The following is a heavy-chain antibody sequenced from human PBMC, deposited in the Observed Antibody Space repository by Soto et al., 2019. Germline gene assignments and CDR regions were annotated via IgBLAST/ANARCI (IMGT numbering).Heavy chain of an antibody. J-gene: IGHJ5*01. CDR1: GGAISSSSYY. CDR3: ARNYWTADIIYNCFDL. D-gene: IGHD2-2*01. Sequence: SETLSLTCTVSGGAISSSSYYLGWIRQPPGKGLEWIGGIYYSGSTNYNPSLKSRFTISVDKSKNQLSLKLSTVTAEDTAVYYCARNYWTADIIYNCFDLWGQGTMVTVSS. CDR2: IYYSGST. V-gene: IGHV4-39*01.